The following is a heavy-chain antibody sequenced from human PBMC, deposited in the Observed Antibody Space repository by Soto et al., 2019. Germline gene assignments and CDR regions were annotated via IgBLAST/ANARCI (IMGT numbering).Heavy chain of an antibody. CDR1: GDTFSTHS. V-gene: IGHV1-69*08. Sequence: QVQLVQSGAEVKKPGSSVKVSCKASGDTFSTHSFTWVRQAPGQGLEWMGRIIPFVGTESHAQKFKDRVTSATDTYTDTVNLEMINPPINDTDVYYCVTAMSVTGAASNSWGKGTLLSVT. CDR2: IIPFVGTE. J-gene: IGHJ4*02. D-gene: IGHD2-8*02. CDR3: VTAMSVTGAASNS.